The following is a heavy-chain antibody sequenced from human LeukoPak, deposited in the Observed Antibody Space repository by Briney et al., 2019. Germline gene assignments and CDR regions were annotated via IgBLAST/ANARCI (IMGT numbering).Heavy chain of an antibody. V-gene: IGHV3-23*01. CDR2: ISGSGGST. J-gene: IGHJ4*02. Sequence: GGSLRLSCAASGFTFSSYAMSWVRQAPGKGLEWVSAISGSGGSTYYADSVKGRFTISRDNSKNTLYLQMNSLRAEDTAVYYCAKGGYCGGGSCYAVGPTDLYFDYWGQGTLVTVSS. CDR1: GFTFSSYA. D-gene: IGHD2-15*01. CDR3: AKGGYCGGGSCYAVGPTDLYFDY.